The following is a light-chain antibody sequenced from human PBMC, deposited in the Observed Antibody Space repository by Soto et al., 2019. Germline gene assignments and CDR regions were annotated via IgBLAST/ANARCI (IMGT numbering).Light chain of an antibody. CDR2: AAS. J-gene: IGKJ1*01. CDR1: QSISNY. V-gene: IGKV1-39*01. CDR3: QQSYGTPRT. Sequence: DIPMTQSPSSLSASVGDRVTITCRASQSISNYLNWYQQKPGKAPKLLMYAASSLQSGVPSRFGGSGSGTDFTLTISSLQPEDFATYYCQQSYGTPRTFGQGTKVEIK.